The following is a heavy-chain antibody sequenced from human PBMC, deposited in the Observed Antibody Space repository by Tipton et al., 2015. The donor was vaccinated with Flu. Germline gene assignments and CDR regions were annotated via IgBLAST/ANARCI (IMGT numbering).Heavy chain of an antibody. V-gene: IGHV3-66*02. Sequence: SLRLSCAASGFSVSNNYMNWVRQAPGKGLEWVSLLYTAGSADYANSVKGRFTISRDNSKNTLYLQMNSLRVEDTAVYYCAAINFGSDYWGRGTLVTVSS. D-gene: IGHD2-2*02. CDR3: AAINFGSDY. CDR2: LYTAGSA. J-gene: IGHJ4*02. CDR1: GFSVSNNY.